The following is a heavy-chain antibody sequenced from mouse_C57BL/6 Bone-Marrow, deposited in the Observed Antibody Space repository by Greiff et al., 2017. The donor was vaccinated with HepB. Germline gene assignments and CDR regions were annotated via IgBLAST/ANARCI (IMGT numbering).Heavy chain of an antibody. CDR3: ARDGYHVDY. J-gene: IGHJ2*01. CDR1: GYTFTSYG. CDR2: IYPRSGNT. Sequence: VQLQQSGAELARPGASVKLSCKASGYTFTSYGISWVKQRTGQGLEWIGEIYPRSGNTYYNEKFKGKATLTADKSSSTAYMELHSLASEDSAVSCCARDGYHVDYWGQGTTLTVSS. D-gene: IGHD2-3*01. V-gene: IGHV1-81*01.